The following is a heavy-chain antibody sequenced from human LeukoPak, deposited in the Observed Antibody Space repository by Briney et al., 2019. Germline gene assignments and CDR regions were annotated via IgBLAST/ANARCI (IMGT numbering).Heavy chain of an antibody. J-gene: IGHJ5*02. D-gene: IGHD3-10*01. V-gene: IGHV4-39*07. CDR1: GGSISSSSYY. CDR3: ARSGLLWFGELITDHIFDP. Sequence: SETLSLTCTVSGGSISSSSYYWGWIRQPPGKGLEWIGSIYYSGSTYYNPSLKSRVTMSVDTSKNQFSLKLSSVTAADTAVYYCARSGLLWFGELITDHIFDPWGQGTLVTVSS. CDR2: IYYSGST.